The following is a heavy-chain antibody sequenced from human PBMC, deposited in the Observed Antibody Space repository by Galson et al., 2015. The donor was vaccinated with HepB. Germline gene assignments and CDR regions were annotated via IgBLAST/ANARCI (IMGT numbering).Heavy chain of an antibody. CDR1: GYSFTNYW. D-gene: IGHD1-7*01. CDR2: IYPGDSEI. Sequence: QSGAEVKRPGESLKISCQASGYSFTNYWIGWVRQTPGYGLECMGIIYPGDSEIRYNPSFQGQVTMSVDKSISTAYLQWGSLKASDSAMYYCARLGHELDPYYGMDVWDQGTTVTVSS. CDR3: ARLGHELDPYYGMDV. V-gene: IGHV5-51*01. J-gene: IGHJ6*02.